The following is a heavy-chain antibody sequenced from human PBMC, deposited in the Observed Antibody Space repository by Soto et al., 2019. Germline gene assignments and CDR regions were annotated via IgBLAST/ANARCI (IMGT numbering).Heavy chain of an antibody. V-gene: IGHV1-69*13. CDR2: IIPIFGTA. Sequence: ASVKVSCKASGGTFSSYAISWVRQAPGQGLEWMGGIIPIFGTANYAQKFQGRVTITADESTSTAYMELSSLRSEDTAVYYCARTDYYYYYGMDVWGQGTTVTVSS. J-gene: IGHJ6*02. CDR1: GGTFSSYA. CDR3: ARTDYYYYYGMDV.